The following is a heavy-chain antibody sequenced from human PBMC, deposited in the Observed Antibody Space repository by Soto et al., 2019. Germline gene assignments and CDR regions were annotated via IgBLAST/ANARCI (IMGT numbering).Heavy chain of an antibody. Sequence: GESLKISCNGSGYSFTSYWISWVRQMPGKGLEWMGRIDPSDSYTNYSPSFQGHVTISADKSISTAYLQWSSLKASDTAMYYCARDDSSGYYHSSMDVWGQGTTVTVSS. CDR1: GYSFTSYW. CDR3: ARDDSSGYYHSSMDV. J-gene: IGHJ6*02. D-gene: IGHD3-22*01. V-gene: IGHV5-10-1*01. CDR2: IDPSDSYT.